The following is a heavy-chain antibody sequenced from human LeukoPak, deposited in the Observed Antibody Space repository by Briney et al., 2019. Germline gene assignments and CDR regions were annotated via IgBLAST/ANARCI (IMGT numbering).Heavy chain of an antibody. CDR3: VRDQGGAVSY. D-gene: IGHD3-16*01. CDR2: ISSLSGTI. J-gene: IGHJ4*02. Sequence: GGSLRLSCAASGFTFSSYSMNWVRQAPGKGLEWVSYISSLSGTINYADSVKGRFIISRDNAKNSMFLQMNSLRAEDTAVYYCVRDQGGAVSYWGQGTLVTVSS. CDR1: GFTFSSYS. V-gene: IGHV3-48*01.